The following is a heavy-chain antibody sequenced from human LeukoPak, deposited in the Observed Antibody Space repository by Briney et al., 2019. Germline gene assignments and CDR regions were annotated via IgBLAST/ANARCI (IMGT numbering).Heavy chain of an antibody. CDR3: ARVGGTNYYYGMDV. CDR1: GGSISSYY. V-gene: IGHV4-59*01. CDR2: IYYSGST. Sequence: PSETLSLTCTVSGGSISSYYWSWIRQPPGKGPEWIGYIYYSGSTNYNPSLKSRVTISVDTSKNQFSLKLSSVTAADTVVYYCARVGGTNYYYGMDVWGQGTTVTVSS. J-gene: IGHJ6*02. D-gene: IGHD1-1*01.